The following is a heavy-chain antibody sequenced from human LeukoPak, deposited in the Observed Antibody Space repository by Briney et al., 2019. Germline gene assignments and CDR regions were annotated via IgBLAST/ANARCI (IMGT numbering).Heavy chain of an antibody. D-gene: IGHD3-10*01. CDR2: ISGSGGST. CDR3: AKDTWSMGIIYYFDY. Sequence: PGGSLRLSCAASGFTFSSYAMSWVRQAPGKGLEWVSAISGSGGSTYYADSVKGRFTISRDNSKNTLYLQMNSLRAEGTAVYYCAKDTWSMGIIYYFDYWGQGTLVTVSS. J-gene: IGHJ4*02. V-gene: IGHV3-23*01. CDR1: GFTFSSYA.